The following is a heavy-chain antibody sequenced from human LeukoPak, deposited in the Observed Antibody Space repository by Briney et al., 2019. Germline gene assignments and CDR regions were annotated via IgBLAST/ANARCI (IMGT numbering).Heavy chain of an antibody. J-gene: IGHJ4*02. CDR2: ISGSGGST. CDR1: GFTFSSYA. D-gene: IGHD3-10*01. V-gene: IGHV3-23*01. CDR3: AKDGATEWFEKSDPHDY. Sequence: RGSLRLSCAASGFTFSSYAMSWVRQAPGKGLEWVSAISGSGGSTYFADSVKGRFTISRDNSKNTLYLQMNSLRAEDTAVYYCAKDGATEWFEKSDPHDYWGQGTLVTVSS.